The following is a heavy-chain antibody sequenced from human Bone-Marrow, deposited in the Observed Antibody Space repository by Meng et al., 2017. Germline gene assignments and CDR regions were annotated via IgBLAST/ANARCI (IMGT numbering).Heavy chain of an antibody. J-gene: IGHJ4*02. CDR2: ISYDGSSE. CDR1: GFTFSSHG. CDR3: ARDRSFTWTFDY. D-gene: IGHD1-1*01. V-gene: IGHV3-30*03. Sequence: GGSLRLSCAASGFTFSSHGMHWVRQAPGKGLEWVALISYDGSSESHADSVKGRFTISRDNSKNTLYLQMNSLRAEDTAVYYCARDRSFTWTFDYWGQGTLVTVSS.